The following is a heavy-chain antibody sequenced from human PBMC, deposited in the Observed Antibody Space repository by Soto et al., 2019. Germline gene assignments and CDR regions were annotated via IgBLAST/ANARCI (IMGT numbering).Heavy chain of an antibody. Sequence: EVQLLESGGGLVQPGGSLRLSCEASGFTFSSYAMSWVRQAPGKGLEWVSRTNTDGTATTYADSVEGRFTISRDNAKNMLYLQMNSLRAEDTAVYYCTRGHYYGMDVWGQGTTVTVSS. V-gene: IGHV3-74*02. CDR3: TRGHYYGMDV. J-gene: IGHJ6*02. CDR2: TNTDGTAT. CDR1: GFTFSSYA.